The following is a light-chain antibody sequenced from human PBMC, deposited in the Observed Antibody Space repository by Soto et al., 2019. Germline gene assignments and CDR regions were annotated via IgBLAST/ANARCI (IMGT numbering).Light chain of an antibody. CDR1: QSVSSSY. Sequence: EIVLTQSPGTLSLSPGERATLSCGASQSVSSSYLAWYQQKPGQAPRLLIYGASSRATGIPDRFSGGGSGTDFTLTISRLEPEDFAVYYCQHYSSSPPAITFGQGTRLEIK. V-gene: IGKV3-20*01. CDR3: QHYSSSPPAIT. CDR2: GAS. J-gene: IGKJ5*01.